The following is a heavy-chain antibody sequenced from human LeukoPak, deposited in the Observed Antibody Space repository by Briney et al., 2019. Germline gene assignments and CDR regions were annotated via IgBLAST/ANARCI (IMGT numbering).Heavy chain of an antibody. J-gene: IGHJ3*01. Sequence: GESLKISCKGSGYTFTSYWIGWVRQMPGKGLEWMGIINPVDSEARYSPSFQGQVTMSVDMSVTTAYLQWSSLEASDTAVFYCARLVLGNWGDGFDVWGQGTMVTVSS. V-gene: IGHV5-51*01. CDR1: GYTFTSYW. CDR2: INPVDSEA. CDR3: ARLVLGNWGDGFDV. D-gene: IGHD3-16*01.